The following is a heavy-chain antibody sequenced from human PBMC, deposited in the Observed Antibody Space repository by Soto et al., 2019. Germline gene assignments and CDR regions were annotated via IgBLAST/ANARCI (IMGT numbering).Heavy chain of an antibody. J-gene: IGHJ3*01. D-gene: IGHD3-9*01. CDR1: GFTFSSYG. Sequence: PGGSLRLSCAASGFTFSSYGMHWVRRAPGKGLEWVAVIWYDGSNKYYADSVKGRFTISRDNAKNTLYLQMNSLRAEDTAVYYCARSPGGYYIDWGQGTMVTVSS. CDR2: IWYDGSNK. CDR3: ARSPGGYYID. V-gene: IGHV3-33*01.